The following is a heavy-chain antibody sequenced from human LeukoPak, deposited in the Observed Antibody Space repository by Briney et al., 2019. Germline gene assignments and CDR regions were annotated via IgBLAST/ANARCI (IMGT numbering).Heavy chain of an antibody. CDR2: VYYNGST. J-gene: IGHJ4*02. V-gene: IGHV4-39*07. CDR1: GGSISSSTYS. D-gene: IGHD3-3*01. Sequence: SQTLSLTCTVSGGSISSSTYSWGWIRQPPGRGLEWIGSVYYNGSTYYNPSLKSRVIISVDTSKNHTSKNQFSLKLSSVTAADTAVFYCAGISPITIFGVVIRHFDYWGQGSLVTVSS. CDR3: AGISPITIFGVVIRHFDY.